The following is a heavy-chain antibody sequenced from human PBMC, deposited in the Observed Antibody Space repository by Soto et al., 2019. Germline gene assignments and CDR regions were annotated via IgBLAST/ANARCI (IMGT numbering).Heavy chain of an antibody. Sequence: ESLSLTCTVRFRSIISRGYYRSFIQQPPGKGLEWIGHMYYVGGANYNPSLKSRVTIPVDTSKNQFSLQLSSVTAAAPAVYYCARGPYDFFTWFDPWGQRPLVTVSS. V-gene: IGHV4-61*08. CDR3: ARGPYDFFTWFDP. D-gene: IGHD3-3*01. CDR1: FRSIISRGYY. CDR2: MYYVGGA. J-gene: IGHJ5*02.